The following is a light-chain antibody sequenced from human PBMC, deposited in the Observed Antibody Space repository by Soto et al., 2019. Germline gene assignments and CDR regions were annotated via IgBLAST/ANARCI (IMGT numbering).Light chain of an antibody. V-gene: IGKV3-20*01. CDR1: QSISGNY. Sequence: EIVLTQSPGTLSLSPGERATLSCRASQSISGNYLAWYRLKSGQAPRLLIYGASSRATGIPDRFSGSGSGTDFTLTISSLEPEDCAVYYCQQYGGSPQLAFGGGTKVEIK. CDR3: QQYGGSPQLA. J-gene: IGKJ4*01. CDR2: GAS.